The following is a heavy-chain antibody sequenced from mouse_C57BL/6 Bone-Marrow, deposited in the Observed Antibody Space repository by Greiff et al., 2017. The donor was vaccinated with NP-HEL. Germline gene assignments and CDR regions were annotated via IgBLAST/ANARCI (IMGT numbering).Heavy chain of an antibody. CDR2: IDPSDSYT. J-gene: IGHJ1*03. Sequence: QVQLQQPGAELVKPGASVKLSCKASGYTFTSYWMQWVKQRPGQGLEWIGEIDPSDSYTNYNQKFKGKATLTVDTSASTAYMQLSSLTSEDSAVYYCARWFYYGNYDWYFDVWGTGTTVTVSS. CDR1: GYTFTSYW. CDR3: ARWFYYGNYDWYFDV. V-gene: IGHV1-50*01. D-gene: IGHD2-1*01.